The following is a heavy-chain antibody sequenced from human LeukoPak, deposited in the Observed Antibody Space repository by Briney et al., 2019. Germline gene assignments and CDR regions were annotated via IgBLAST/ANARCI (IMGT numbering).Heavy chain of an antibody. CDR3: ARARRDCSGGSCYSYYFDF. D-gene: IGHD2-15*01. Sequence: PGGSLRLSCAASGFTFSSYAMHRVRQAPGKGLEYVSAISSNGGSTYYANSVKGRFTISRDDSKNTVYLQMGSLRAEDMAVYYCARARRDCSGGSCYSYYFDFWGQGTLVTVSS. CDR1: GFTFSSYA. J-gene: IGHJ4*02. CDR2: ISSNGGST. V-gene: IGHV3-64*01.